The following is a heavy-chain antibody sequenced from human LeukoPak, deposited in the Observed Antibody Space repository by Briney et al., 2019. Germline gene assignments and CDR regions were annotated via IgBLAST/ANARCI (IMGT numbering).Heavy chain of an antibody. CDR2: IYYSGST. V-gene: IGHV4-59*01. D-gene: IGHD5-24*01. J-gene: IGHJ3*02. Sequence: SETLSLTCTASGGSISSYYWSWIRQPPGKGLEWIGYIYYSGSTNYNPSLKSRVTISVDTSKNQFSLKVSSVTAADTAVYYCARGLLDGYTHPAAFDIWGQGTMVTVSS. CDR1: GGSISSYY. CDR3: ARGLLDGYTHPAAFDI.